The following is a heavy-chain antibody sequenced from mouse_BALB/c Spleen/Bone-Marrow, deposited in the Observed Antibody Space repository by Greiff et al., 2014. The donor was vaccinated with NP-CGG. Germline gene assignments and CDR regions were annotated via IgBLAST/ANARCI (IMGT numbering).Heavy chain of an antibody. V-gene: IGHV5-12-1*01. CDR1: GFAFSSYD. CDR3: AREVLRDYFDY. CDR2: ISSGGGST. J-gene: IGHJ2*01. Sequence: EVQGVESGGGLVKPGGSLKLSCAASGFAFSSYDMSWVRQTPEKRLEWVAYISSGGGSTYYPDTVKGRFTISRDNAKNTLYLQMGSLKSEDTAMYYCAREVLRDYFDYWGQGTTLTVSS. D-gene: IGHD1-1*01.